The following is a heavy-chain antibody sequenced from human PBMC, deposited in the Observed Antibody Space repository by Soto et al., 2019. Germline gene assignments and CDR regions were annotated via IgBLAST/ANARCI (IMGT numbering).Heavy chain of an antibody. CDR1: GFTFSGYG. D-gene: IGHD3-16*01. J-gene: IGHJ6*02. CDR3: ARERSYYYYYGMDV. Sequence: GGSLRLSCAASGFTFSGYGMHWVRQAPGKGLKGVEVKWYDERNKYVADSVKGRFTISRDNSKNTLYLQMNSLRAEDTAVYYCARERSYYYYYGMDVWGQGTTVTVSS. V-gene: IGHV3-33*01. CDR2: KWYDERNK.